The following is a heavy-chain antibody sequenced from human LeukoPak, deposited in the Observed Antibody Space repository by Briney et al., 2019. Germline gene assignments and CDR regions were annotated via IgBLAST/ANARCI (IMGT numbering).Heavy chain of an antibody. CDR2: IYPGDSDT. CDR1: GYIFTTYW. CDR3: ARPAIAAAGSGFDI. V-gene: IGHV5-51*01. J-gene: IGHJ3*02. Sequence: GESLKISCQGSGYIFTTYWIAWVRQMPGKGLEWMGIIYPGDSDTRYSPSFQGQVTISADKSISTAYLHRSSLKASDTAMYYCARPAIAAAGSGFDIRGQGTMVIVSS. D-gene: IGHD6-13*01.